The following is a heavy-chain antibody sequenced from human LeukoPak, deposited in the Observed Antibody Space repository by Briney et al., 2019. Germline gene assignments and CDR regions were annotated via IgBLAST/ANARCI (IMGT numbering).Heavy chain of an antibody. Sequence: GGSLRLSCAASGFTLRRYAMTGVLQAPGKGLEWVSVISGRGGSTYYADSVKGRFTISRDNSTNTLYLQMNRLRGEGMAVCYCAKAREWDDYGEFDYWGQGTLVTVSS. J-gene: IGHJ4*02. V-gene: IGHV3-23*01. CDR3: AKAREWDDYGEFDY. D-gene: IGHD4-17*01. CDR1: GFTLRRYA. CDR2: ISGRGGST.